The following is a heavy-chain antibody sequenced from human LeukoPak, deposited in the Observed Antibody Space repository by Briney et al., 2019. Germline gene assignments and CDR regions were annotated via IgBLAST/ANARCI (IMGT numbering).Heavy chain of an antibody. CDR2: IIPIFGTA. J-gene: IGHJ4*02. CDR3: ARANIGARLRLGELSSFDY. D-gene: IGHD3-16*02. Sequence: GASVKVSCKASGYTFTSYGISWVRQAPGQGPEWMGGIIPIFGTANYAQKFQGRVTITADESTSTAYTELSSLRSEDTAVYYCARANIGARLRLGELSSFDYWGQGTLVTVSS. CDR1: GYTFTSYG. V-gene: IGHV1-69*13.